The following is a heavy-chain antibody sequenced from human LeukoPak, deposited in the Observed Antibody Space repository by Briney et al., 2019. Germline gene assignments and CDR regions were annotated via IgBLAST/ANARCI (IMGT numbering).Heavy chain of an antibody. J-gene: IGHJ4*02. CDR3: ARNTEAAIPLPYYFDY. CDR1: GYTFTSYA. D-gene: IGHD2-2*01. CDR2: INTGNGNT. V-gene: IGHV1-3*04. Sequence: ASVKVSCKASGYTFTSYAMHWVRQAPGQRLECMGWINTGNGNTKYSQKFQGRVTITRDTSASTAYMDLSSLRSEDTAVYYCARNTEAAIPLPYYFDYWGQGTLVTVSS.